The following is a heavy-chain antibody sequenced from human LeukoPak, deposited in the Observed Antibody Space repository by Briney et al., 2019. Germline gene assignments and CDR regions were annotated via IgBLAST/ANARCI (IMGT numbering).Heavy chain of an antibody. D-gene: IGHD4-17*01. CDR1: GGSFSGYY. Sequence: PSETLSLTCAVYGGSFSGYYWSWIPQPPGKGLEWIGEINHSGSTNYNPSLKSRVTISVDTSKNQFSLKLSSVTAADTAVYYCARGHDYGVAWFQHWGQGTLVTVSS. J-gene: IGHJ1*01. CDR3: ARGHDYGVAWFQH. V-gene: IGHV4-34*01. CDR2: INHSGST.